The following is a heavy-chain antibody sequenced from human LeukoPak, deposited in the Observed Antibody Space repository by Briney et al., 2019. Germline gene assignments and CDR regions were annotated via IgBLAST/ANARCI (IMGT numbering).Heavy chain of an antibody. V-gene: IGHV4-39*07. D-gene: IGHD6-6*01. Sequence: SETLSLTCTVSGGSISSRPYYWGWIRQPPGKRLEWIGTIYSSGTTYYNPSLKSRVTISLDTSKNQFSLKLSSVTAADTAIYYCARDFSSSSTVYYYYYMDVWGKGTTVTVSS. CDR1: GGSISSRPYY. CDR2: IYSSGTT. CDR3: ARDFSSSSTVYYYYYMDV. J-gene: IGHJ6*03.